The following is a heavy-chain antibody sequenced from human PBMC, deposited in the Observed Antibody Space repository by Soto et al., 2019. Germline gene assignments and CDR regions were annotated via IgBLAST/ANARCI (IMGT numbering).Heavy chain of an antibody. CDR1: AGTPSPSSYH. CDR2: IYYSGRP. D-gene: IGHD4-17*01. J-gene: IGHJ6*03. CDR3: AIHYGDIRYYYCSMVF. V-gene: IGHV4-39*01. Sequence: PEALSLPCTGSAGTPSPSSYHLGRLRQPPGKGLEWIGGIYYSGRPYYNPSPKSRVTISVDTSKNQSSLKLSSVTAADTAVYYCAIHYGDIRYYYCSMVFCGKTPTLTGSS.